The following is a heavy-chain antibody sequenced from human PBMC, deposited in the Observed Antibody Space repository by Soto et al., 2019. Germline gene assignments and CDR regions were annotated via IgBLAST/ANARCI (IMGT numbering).Heavy chain of an antibody. CDR2: VYHSGST. D-gene: IGHD3-22*01. Sequence: TLSLTCTVSGGSISSGGYYWSWVRQHPGKGLEWIGYVYHSGSTYNNPSLKSRVTISVDTSKNQFSLKLSSVTAADTAVYYCASLSAGYYYDSSGYYFDYWGQGTLVTVSS. V-gene: IGHV4-31*03. J-gene: IGHJ4*02. CDR1: GGSISSGGYY. CDR3: ASLSAGYYYDSSGYYFDY.